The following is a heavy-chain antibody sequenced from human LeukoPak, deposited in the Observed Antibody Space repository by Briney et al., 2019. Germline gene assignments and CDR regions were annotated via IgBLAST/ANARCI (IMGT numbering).Heavy chain of an antibody. CDR2: IYYSGST. Sequence: SETLSLTCTVSGGSISSSNYYWGWIRQPPGKGLECIGSIYYSGSTYYNPSLKSRVTISVDTSKNQFSLNLSSVTAADTAVYYCARDPQYYYDSSGYPIYAFDIWGQGTMVTVSS. D-gene: IGHD3-22*01. CDR3: ARDPQYYYDSSGYPIYAFDI. J-gene: IGHJ3*02. V-gene: IGHV4-39*07. CDR1: GGSISSSNYY.